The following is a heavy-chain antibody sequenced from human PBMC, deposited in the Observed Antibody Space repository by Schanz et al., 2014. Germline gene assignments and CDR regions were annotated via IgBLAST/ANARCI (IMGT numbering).Heavy chain of an antibody. V-gene: IGHV3-74*01. J-gene: IGHJ3*02. CDR1: GFTFSSHC. D-gene: IGHD4-17*01. Sequence: EVQLVQSGGGLVQPGGSLRLSCAASGFTFSSHCMHWVRQDPGKGLVWVARINSVGSNTDYADSVTGRFTISRDNAKNTLYLQMNTLRAEDTAVYYCARKMKLGVYGGKGHDSLDIWGQGTSVAVSS. CDR2: INSVGSNT. CDR3: ARKMKLGVYGGKGHDSLDI.